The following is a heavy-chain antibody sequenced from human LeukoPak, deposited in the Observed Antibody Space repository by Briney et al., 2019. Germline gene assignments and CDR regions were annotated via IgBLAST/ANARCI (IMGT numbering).Heavy chain of an antibody. Sequence: GKSLKISCKGSGYSFTTYWIGWVRQMPGKGLEWMGIIYPGDSDTRYSPSFQGQVTISADKSISTAYLQWSSLKASDTAMYYCARTKAVAGGFINFDYWGQGTLVTVSS. V-gene: IGHV5-51*01. CDR1: GYSFTTYW. CDR2: IYPGDSDT. CDR3: ARTKAVAGGFINFDY. D-gene: IGHD6-19*01. J-gene: IGHJ4*02.